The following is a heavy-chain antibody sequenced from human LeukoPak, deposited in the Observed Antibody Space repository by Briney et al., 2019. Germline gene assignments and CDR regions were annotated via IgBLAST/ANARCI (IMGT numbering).Heavy chain of an antibody. V-gene: IGHV3-23*01. CDR1: GFTFSSYS. D-gene: IGHD3-16*01. CDR2: IRINGVDT. J-gene: IGHJ5*02. Sequence: GGSLRLSCAASGFTFSSYSMTWVRQVPGKGLEWVSTIRINGVDTYYADSVRGRFSISRDNSKNTLNLEMNNVRAEDTAVYYCARGGFTTWFDPWGQGTPVTVSS. CDR3: ARGGFTTWFDP.